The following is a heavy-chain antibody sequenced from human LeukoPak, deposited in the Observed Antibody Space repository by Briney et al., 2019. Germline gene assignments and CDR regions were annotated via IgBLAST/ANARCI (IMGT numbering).Heavy chain of an antibody. J-gene: IGHJ6*03. CDR3: AKDRGSVLGLAAGSGKTYYYYYMDV. Sequence: GGSLRLSCATSGFTFSSYAMSWVRQAPGKGLEWVSAISGSGGSTYYADSVKGRFTISRDNSKNTLYLQMNSLRAEDTAVYYCAKDRGSVLGLAAGSGKTYYYYYMDVWGKGTTATVSS. D-gene: IGHD6-13*01. CDR1: GFTFSSYA. CDR2: ISGSGGST. V-gene: IGHV3-23*01.